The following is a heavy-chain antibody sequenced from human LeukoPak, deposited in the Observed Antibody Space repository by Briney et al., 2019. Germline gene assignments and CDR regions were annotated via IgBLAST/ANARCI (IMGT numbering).Heavy chain of an antibody. CDR2: IYYTGNT. D-gene: IGHD3/OR15-3a*01. CDR3: ARQTGSGLFILP. Sequence: SETLSLTCSVSGVSISSSNSYWGWIRQPPGKGLEWIGSIYYTGNTYYNASLKSQVSISIDMSKNQFSLKITSVTAADTGVYYCARQTGSGLFILPGGQGTLVTVSS. V-gene: IGHV4-39*01. CDR1: GVSISSSNSY. J-gene: IGHJ4*02.